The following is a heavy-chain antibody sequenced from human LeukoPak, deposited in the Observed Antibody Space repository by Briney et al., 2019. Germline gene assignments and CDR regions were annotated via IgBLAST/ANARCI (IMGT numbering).Heavy chain of an antibody. CDR1: GFTFSSYV. Sequence: GRSLRLSCAASGFTFSSYVMHWVCQAPGKGLEWVAVISSDGSSKYYADSVKGRFTISRDNSKNTLYVQMNSLRAEDTAVYYCARGKKIWSTLGDWGQGTLVTVSS. J-gene: IGHJ4*02. V-gene: IGHV3-30-3*01. CDR3: ARGKKIWSTLGD. CDR2: ISSDGSSK. D-gene: IGHD3-16*01.